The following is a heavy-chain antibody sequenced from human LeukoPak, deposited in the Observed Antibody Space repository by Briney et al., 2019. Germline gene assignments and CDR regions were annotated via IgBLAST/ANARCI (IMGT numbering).Heavy chain of an antibody. CDR1: GDSISSHY. CDR2: IFYRGST. Sequence: SETLSLTCIVSGDSISSHYWNWIRQPPGKGLEWIGSIFYRGSTDYNPSLKSRVTISVDTSKNQISLRLSSVTAADTAVYYCARDRLSCSAGRCYENWFDPWGQGTLVTVSS. V-gene: IGHV4-59*11. D-gene: IGHD2-15*01. J-gene: IGHJ5*02. CDR3: ARDRLSCSAGRCYENWFDP.